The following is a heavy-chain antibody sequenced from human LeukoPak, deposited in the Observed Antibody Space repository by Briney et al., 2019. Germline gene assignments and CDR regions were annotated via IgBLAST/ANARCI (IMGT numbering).Heavy chain of an antibody. CDR3: ARDPKIYYGSGSYFAYGPYY. D-gene: IGHD3-10*01. CDR2: INWNGGST. J-gene: IGHJ4*02. V-gene: IGHV3-20*04. CDR1: GFTFDDYG. Sequence: PGGSLRLSCAASGFTFDDYGMSWVRQAPGKGLEWVSGINWNGGSTGYADSVKGRFTISRDNAKNSLYLQMNSLRAEDTAVYYCARDPKIYYGSGSYFAYGPYYWGQGTLVTVSS.